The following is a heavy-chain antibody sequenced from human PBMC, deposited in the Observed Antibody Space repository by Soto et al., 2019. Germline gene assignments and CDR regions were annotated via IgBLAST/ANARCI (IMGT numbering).Heavy chain of an antibody. CDR2: IYYSGST. CDR3: ARDSWVERGYYYGMDV. Sequence: LSLTCTVSGGSISSGGYYWSWIRQHPGKGLEWIGYIYYSGSTYYNPSLKSRVTISVDTSKNQFSLKLSSVTAADTAVYYCARDSWVERGYYYGMDVWGQGTTVTVSS. CDR1: GGSISSGGYY. J-gene: IGHJ6*02. D-gene: IGHD3-16*01. V-gene: IGHV4-31*03.